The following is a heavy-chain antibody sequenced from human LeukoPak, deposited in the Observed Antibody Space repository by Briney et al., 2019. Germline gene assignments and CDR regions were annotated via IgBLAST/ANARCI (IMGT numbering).Heavy chain of an antibody. D-gene: IGHD6-6*01. J-gene: IGHJ6*03. CDR2: SDT. CDR3: ARHSSRIAARHEYYYYYMDV. V-gene: IGHV5-51*01. Sequence: SDTRYSPSFQGQVTISADKSISTAYLQWSSLKASDTAMYYCARHSSRIAARHEYYYYYMDVWGKGTTVTVSS.